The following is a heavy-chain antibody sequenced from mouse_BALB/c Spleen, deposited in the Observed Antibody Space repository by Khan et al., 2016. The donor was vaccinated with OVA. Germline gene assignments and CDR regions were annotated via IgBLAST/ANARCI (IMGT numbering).Heavy chain of an antibody. CDR2: ISFSGTT. V-gene: IGHV3-2*02. CDR1: GYSITSDFA. J-gene: IGHJ4*01. CDR3: TRSVYYAYAYAMDY. Sequence: EVQLVESGPGLVKPSQSLSLTCTVTGYSITSDFAWNWVRQFPGNKLEWMGYISFSGTTSYDPSLKSRISITRDTSKNQFFLPLSSVTTEYTATYYCTRSVYYAYAYAMDYWGQGTSVTVSS. D-gene: IGHD2-2*01.